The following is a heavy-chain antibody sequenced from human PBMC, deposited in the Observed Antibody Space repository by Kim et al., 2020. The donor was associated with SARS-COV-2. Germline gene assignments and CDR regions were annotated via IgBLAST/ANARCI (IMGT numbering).Heavy chain of an antibody. CDR1: GDSTSSDY. CDR3: ARHLARGRNYGSRMDV. V-gene: IGHV4-59*08. Sequence: SETLSLTCTVSGDSTSSDYWSWVRQPPGKGLEWIGYISNRGSTNYNPSLKSRVTISSDTSKQQFSLTLSSVTAADTAVYYCARHLARGRNYGSRMDVWGQGTKVTVSS. D-gene: IGHD1-26*01. CDR2: ISNRGST. J-gene: IGHJ6*02.